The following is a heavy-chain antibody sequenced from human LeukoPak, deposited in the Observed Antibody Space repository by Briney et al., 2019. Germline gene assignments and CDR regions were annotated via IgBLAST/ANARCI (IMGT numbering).Heavy chain of an antibody. CDR2: ISTSGSTI. J-gene: IGHJ4*02. D-gene: IGHD1-26*01. CDR3: ARAHSGSYRRYFDN. CDR1: GFTFGSYE. Sequence: GGSLRLSCAASGFTFGSYEMNWVRQSPGKGLEWLSYISTSGSTIMYAGSVKGRLTISRDNGNNSLYLHLHSLRAEDTAVYYCARAHSGSYRRYFDNWGQGTVVTVSS. V-gene: IGHV3-48*03.